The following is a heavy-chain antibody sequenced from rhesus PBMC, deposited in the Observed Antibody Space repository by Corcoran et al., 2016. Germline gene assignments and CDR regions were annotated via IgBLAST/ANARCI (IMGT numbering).Heavy chain of an antibody. D-gene: IGHD6-13*01. CDR2: IYWDDDK. CDR1: GFSLTTSGMG. Sequence: QVTLEESGPALVKPTQTLTLTCTFSGFSLTTSGMGVGWIRQPPGKALEWLALIYWDDDKRYSTSLKSRRTITKDTSKNQVVLTMTNMDPVYTATYACARGKAYSSWSPVFDYWGQGVLVTVSS. CDR3: ARGKAYSSWSPVFDY. J-gene: IGHJ4*01. V-gene: IGHV2-174*01.